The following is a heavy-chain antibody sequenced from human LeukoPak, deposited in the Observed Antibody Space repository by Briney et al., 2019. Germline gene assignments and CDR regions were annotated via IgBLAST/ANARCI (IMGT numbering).Heavy chain of an antibody. V-gene: IGHV3-13*04. Sequence: AGSLRLSCAASGVTFSSYDMHWVRQATGKGLEWISAIGTAGDTYYPGSVKSRFTISRENAKNSLYLQMNSLTAGDTAVYYCASGNTRGIVGALGYWGQGTLVIVSS. CDR2: IGTAGDT. CDR3: ASGNTRGIVGALGY. J-gene: IGHJ4*02. D-gene: IGHD1-26*01. CDR1: GVTFSSYD.